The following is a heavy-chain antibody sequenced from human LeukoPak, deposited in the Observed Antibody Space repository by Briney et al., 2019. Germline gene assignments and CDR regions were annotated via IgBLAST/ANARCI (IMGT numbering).Heavy chain of an antibody. D-gene: IGHD6-13*01. CDR3: AKYSSSWYMGWFDP. CDR1: XXXFSXXY. J-gene: IGHJ5*02. V-gene: IGHV4-34*01. Sequence: LTXXXXXXXFSXXYXXWXRQPPGXGLEWIGEINHSGSTNYNPSLKSRVTISVDTSKNQFSLKLSSVTAADTAVYYCAKYSSSWYMGWFDPWGQGTLVTVSS. CDR2: INHSGST.